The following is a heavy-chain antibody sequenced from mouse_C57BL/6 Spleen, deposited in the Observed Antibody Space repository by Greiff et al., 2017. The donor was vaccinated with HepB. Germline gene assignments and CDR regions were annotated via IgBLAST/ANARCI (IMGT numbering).Heavy chain of an antibody. CDR2: ISYSGST. J-gene: IGHJ3*01. V-gene: IGHV3-1*01. Sequence: EVKLMESGPGMVKPSQSLSLTCTVTGYSITSGYDWHWIRHFPGNKLEWMGYISYSGSTNYNPSLKSRISITHDTSKNHFFLKLNSVTTEDTATYYCAREAYYSNSAWFAYWGQGTLVTVSA. D-gene: IGHD2-5*01. CDR1: GYSITSGYD. CDR3: AREAYYSNSAWFAY.